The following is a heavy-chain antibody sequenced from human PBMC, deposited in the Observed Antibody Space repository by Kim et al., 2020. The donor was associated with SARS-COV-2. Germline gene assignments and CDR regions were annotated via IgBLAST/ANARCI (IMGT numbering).Heavy chain of an antibody. CDR3: ARGDVHIVVVTAAPVAWLET. D-gene: IGHD2-2*01. CDR1: GYTFTSYA. J-gene: IGHJ5*01. V-gene: IGHV7-4-1*02. Sequence: ASVKVSCKASGYTFTSYAMNWVRQAPGQGLEWMGWINTNTGNPTYAQGFTGRFAFSLDTSVSTAYLQLSSLKAEDTAVYYCARGDVHIVVVTAAPVAWLETCGHGTPFTLSS. CDR2: INTNTGNP.